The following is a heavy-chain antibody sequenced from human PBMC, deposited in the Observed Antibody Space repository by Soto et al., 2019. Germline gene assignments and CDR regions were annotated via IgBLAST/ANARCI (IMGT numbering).Heavy chain of an antibody. Sequence: GGSLRLSCVASGFTFSNAWMSWVRQAPGKGLEWVGRIKSKTSGGTTDYAAPVKGRFTISRDDSKNTVYLQMNSLKTEGTAVYYCTTGVFTMVRGVSDYWGQGTLVTVSS. CDR3: TTGVFTMVRGVSDY. V-gene: IGHV3-15*01. D-gene: IGHD3-10*01. CDR2: IKSKTSGGTT. J-gene: IGHJ4*02. CDR1: GFTFSNAW.